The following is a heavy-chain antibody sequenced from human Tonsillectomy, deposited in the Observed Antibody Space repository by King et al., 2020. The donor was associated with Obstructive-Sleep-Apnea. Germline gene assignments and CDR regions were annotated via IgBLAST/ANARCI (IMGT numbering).Heavy chain of an antibody. CDR3: ARIGGTVGQQLVTTYYYYGMDV. D-gene: IGHD6-13*01. V-gene: IGHV2-26*01. J-gene: IGHJ6*02. CDR1: GFSLSNARMG. Sequence: TLKESGPVLVKPTETLTLTCTVSGFSLSNARMGVSWIRQPPGKALEWLAHIFSNDEKSYSTSLKSRLTISKDTSKSQVVLTMTNMDPVDTATYYCARIGGTVGQQLVTTYYYYGMDVWGQGTTVTVSS. CDR2: IFSNDEK.